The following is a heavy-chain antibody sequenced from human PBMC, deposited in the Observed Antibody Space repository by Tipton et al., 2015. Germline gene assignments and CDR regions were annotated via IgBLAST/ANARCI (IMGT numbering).Heavy chain of an antibody. CDR1: GDSVSSNSAT. D-gene: IGHD2-15*01. V-gene: IGHV6-1*01. Sequence: GLVKPSQSLSLTCGISGDSVSSNSATWNWFGRSPSRGLEWLGRTYYRSKWYNDYAVSVKSRITINPDTSRNQLSLQLNSVTPEDTAVYYCARHYCSGDTCYHFDYWGQGTLVTVSS. J-gene: IGHJ4*02. CDR3: ARHYCSGDTCYHFDY. CDR2: TYYRSKWYN.